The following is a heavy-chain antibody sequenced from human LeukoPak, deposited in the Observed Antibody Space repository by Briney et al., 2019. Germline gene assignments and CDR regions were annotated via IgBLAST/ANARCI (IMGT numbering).Heavy chain of an antibody. CDR1: GFPHSSNS. J-gene: IGHJ4*02. D-gene: IGHD6-13*01. CDR3: ARAAYSSSPDY. CDR2: ISPGSNYI. V-gene: IGHV3-48*02. Sequence: GGSLRLSHGVSGFPHSSNSTKWVPQPPRKGLEWVSYISPGSNYILYADSLKGRLTISRDNAKNSLFLHMNSLRDEDTAVYYCARAAYSSSPDYWGQGTLVTVSS.